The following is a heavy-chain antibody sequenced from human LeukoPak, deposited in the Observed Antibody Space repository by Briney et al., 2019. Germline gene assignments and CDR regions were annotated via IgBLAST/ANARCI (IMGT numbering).Heavy chain of an antibody. CDR1: GFSVGTIY. D-gene: IGHD6-19*01. V-gene: IGHV3-66*01. J-gene: IGHJ4*02. CDR2: VYGGGTT. CDR3: AKGTSVAGTIFGY. Sequence: PGGSLRLSCAASGFSVGTIYVSWVRQGPGKGLEWVSVVYGGGTTYYADSVKGRFAISRDNSMNTVHLQMDSLRDEDTAVYYCAKGTSVAGTIFGYWGQGTLVTVSS.